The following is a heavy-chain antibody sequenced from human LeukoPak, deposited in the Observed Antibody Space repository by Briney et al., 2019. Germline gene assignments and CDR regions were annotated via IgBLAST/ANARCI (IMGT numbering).Heavy chain of an antibody. CDR2: INPSGGRA. Sequence: ASVKVSCKASGYTFTGYYMHCVRQAPVQGLEWMGIINPSGGRASYAQKFQGRVTMTRDMSTSTVYMELSSLRSEDTAVYYCARSRAAAAHDWFDPWGQGTLVTVSS. V-gene: IGHV1-46*01. J-gene: IGHJ5*02. CDR3: ARSRAAAAHDWFDP. CDR1: GYTFTGYY. D-gene: IGHD6-13*01.